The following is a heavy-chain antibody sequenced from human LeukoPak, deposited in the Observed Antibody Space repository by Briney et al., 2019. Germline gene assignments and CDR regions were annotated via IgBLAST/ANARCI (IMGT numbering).Heavy chain of an antibody. CDR1: GGSISGYY. V-gene: IGHV4-59*01. J-gene: IGHJ3*02. CDR2: IYYSGST. D-gene: IGHD3-10*01. CDR3: ARGPFGLGDAFDI. Sequence: KASETLSLTCTVSGGSISGYYWSWIRQPPGKGLEWIGYIYYSGSTNYNPSLKSRVTISVDTSKNQFSLKLSSVTAADTAVYYCARGPFGLGDAFDIWGQGTMVTVSS.